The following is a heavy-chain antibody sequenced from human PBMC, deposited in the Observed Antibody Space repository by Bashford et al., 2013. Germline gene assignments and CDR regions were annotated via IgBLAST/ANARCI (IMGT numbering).Heavy chain of an antibody. Sequence: ASVKVSCKASGYTFTSYGISWVRQAPGQGLEWMGWISAYNGNTNYAQKLQGRVTMTTDTSTSTAYMELRSLRSDDTAVYYCARGPMILELLPEYFQHWGQGTLVTVSS. CDR3: ARGPMILELLPEYFQH. CDR1: GYTFTSYG. V-gene: IGHV1-18*01. J-gene: IGHJ1*01. D-gene: IGHD1-26*01. CDR2: ISAYNGNT.